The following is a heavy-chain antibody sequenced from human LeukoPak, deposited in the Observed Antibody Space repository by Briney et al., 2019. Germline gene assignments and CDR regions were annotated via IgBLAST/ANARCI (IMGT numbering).Heavy chain of an antibody. J-gene: IGHJ4*02. V-gene: IGHV3-74*01. CDR2: INSDGSST. Sequence: GGSLRLSCAASGFTFSSYWMHWVRQAPGKGLVWVSRINSDGSSTSYADSVKGRFTISRDNAKNTLYLQMNSLRAEDTAVYYCARDKEAAVDFWSGYYPLWGQGTLVTVSS. CDR1: GFTFSSYW. D-gene: IGHD3-3*01. CDR3: ARDKEAAVDFWSGYYPL.